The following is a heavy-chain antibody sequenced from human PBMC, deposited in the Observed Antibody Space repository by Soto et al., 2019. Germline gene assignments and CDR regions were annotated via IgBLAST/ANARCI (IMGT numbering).Heavy chain of an antibody. CDR1: GRSIRSSSYY. CDR3: ARLVILARCFDH. Sequence: PSETLSLTCTVSGRSIRSSSYYWGWIRQPPGKGMEWIGSIYYSGSTYYNPSLKSRCTISVDTSKNQFYLKLSSVTAEHTAVYYCARLVILARCFDHWGQGTLVTVSS. V-gene: IGHV4-39*01. CDR2: IYYSGST. J-gene: IGHJ5*02. D-gene: IGHD2-21*01.